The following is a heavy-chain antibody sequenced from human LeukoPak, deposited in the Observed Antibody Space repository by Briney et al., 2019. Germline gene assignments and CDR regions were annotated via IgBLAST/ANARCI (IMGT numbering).Heavy chain of an antibody. Sequence: SETLSLTCAVSGYSISSGYYWGWIRQPPGKGLEWIGSIYHSGSTYYNPSLKSRVTISVDTSKNQFSLKLSSVTAADTAVYYCARLGPHGGWLAGGPEADDYWGQGTLVTVSS. CDR1: GYSISSGYY. J-gene: IGHJ4*02. V-gene: IGHV4-38-2*01. CDR3: ARLGPHGGWLAGGPEADDY. CDR2: IYHSGST. D-gene: IGHD6-19*01.